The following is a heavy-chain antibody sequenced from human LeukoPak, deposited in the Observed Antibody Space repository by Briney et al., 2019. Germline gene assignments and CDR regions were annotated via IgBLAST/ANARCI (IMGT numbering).Heavy chain of an antibody. V-gene: IGHV3-33*06. Sequence: GGSLRLSCAASGFTFSSYGMHWVRQAPGKGLEGVAVIWYDGRNKHYADSVKGRFTISRDNSKNTLYLQMNSLRAEDTAVYYCAKGDSSGYDWGQGTLVTVSS. CDR3: AKGDSSGYD. D-gene: IGHD3-22*01. CDR2: IWYDGRNK. CDR1: GFTFSSYG. J-gene: IGHJ4*02.